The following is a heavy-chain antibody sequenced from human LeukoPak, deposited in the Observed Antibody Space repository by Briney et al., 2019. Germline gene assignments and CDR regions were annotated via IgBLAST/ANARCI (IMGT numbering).Heavy chain of an antibody. Sequence: GGSLRLSCAASGFTVSSNYMSWVRQAPGKGLEGVSVMYSGGSTYYADSVKGRFTISRDNSKNTLYLQMNSLRAEDTAVYYCARDHVAYDSSGYHSSFAYWGQGTLVTVSS. J-gene: IGHJ4*02. D-gene: IGHD3-22*01. V-gene: IGHV3-66*01. CDR1: GFTVSSNY. CDR3: ARDHVAYDSSGYHSSFAY. CDR2: MYSGGST.